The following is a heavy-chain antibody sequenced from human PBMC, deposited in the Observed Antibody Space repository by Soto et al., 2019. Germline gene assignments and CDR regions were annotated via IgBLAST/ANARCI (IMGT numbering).Heavy chain of an antibody. CDR2: INHSGST. Sequence: SETLSLTCAVYGGSFSGYYWSWIRQPPGKGLEWIGEINHSGSTNYNPSLKSRVTISVDTSKNQFSLKLSSVTAADTAVYYCARGRLGAMAYRGTMFDPWGQGTLVTVSS. CDR1: GGSFSGYY. J-gene: IGHJ5*02. D-gene: IGHD5-18*01. CDR3: ARGRLGAMAYRGTMFDP. V-gene: IGHV4-34*01.